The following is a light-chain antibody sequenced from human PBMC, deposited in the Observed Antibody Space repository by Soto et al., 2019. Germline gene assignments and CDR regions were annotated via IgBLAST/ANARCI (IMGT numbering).Light chain of an antibody. CDR3: QQYGSSRT. V-gene: IGKV3-20*01. CDR1: QSVSSSY. CDR2: GAS. Sequence: EIVLTQSPGTLSLSPGERATLSCRASQSVSSSYLACYQQKPCQAPRLLIYGASSRATGIPDRFSGSGSGTDFTLTISRLEPEYFAVYYCQQYGSSRTFGQGTKVEIK. J-gene: IGKJ1*01.